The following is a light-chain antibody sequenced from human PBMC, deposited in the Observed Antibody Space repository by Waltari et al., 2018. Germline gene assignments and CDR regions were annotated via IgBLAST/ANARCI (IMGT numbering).Light chain of an antibody. Sequence: DIQMTQSPSSLSASVGDRVTITCRASQSLTSYLNWYQQKPGKAPKLLIYAASSLHTGVPSRFSGSRSGTDFTLTISSLQPEDFATYYCQQSYSTPWTFGQGTKVESK. CDR2: AAS. CDR3: QQSYSTPWT. V-gene: IGKV1-39*01. J-gene: IGKJ1*01. CDR1: QSLTSY.